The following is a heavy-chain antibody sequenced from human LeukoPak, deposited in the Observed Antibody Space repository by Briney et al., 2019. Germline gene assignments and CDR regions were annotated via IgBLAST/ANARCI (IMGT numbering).Heavy chain of an antibody. CDR3: AKIRHAYGDFFFDY. CDR2: ISGNGDRT. CDR1: GFTFSNYA. J-gene: IGHJ4*02. D-gene: IGHD4-17*01. Sequence: PGGSLRLSCAAAGFTFSNYAMTWVRRAPGEGLEWVSAISGNGDRTYYADSVKVRFTISRDNSKNTVFLQMNRLRAEDTAVYYCAKIRHAYGDFFFDYWGQGTPVSVSS. V-gene: IGHV3-23*01.